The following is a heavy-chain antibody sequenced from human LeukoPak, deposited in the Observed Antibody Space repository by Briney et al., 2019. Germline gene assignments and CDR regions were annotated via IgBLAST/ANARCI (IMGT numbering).Heavy chain of an antibody. J-gene: IGHJ5*02. D-gene: IGHD6-19*01. V-gene: IGHV3-53*01. CDR2: IYSGGST. CDR3: ARGDGGSGRGWFDP. Sequence: GGSLRLXCAASGFIVSTTYMSWVRQAPGKGLEWVSVIYSGGSTYYADSVKGRFTISRGSSKNTLYLQMNRLRAEDTAVYYCARGDGGSGRGWFDPWGQGTLVTVSS. CDR1: GFIVSTTY.